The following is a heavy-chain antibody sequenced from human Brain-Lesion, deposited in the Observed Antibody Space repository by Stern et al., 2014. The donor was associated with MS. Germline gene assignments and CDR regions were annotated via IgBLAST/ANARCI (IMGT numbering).Heavy chain of an antibody. CDR2: IFPGGSDI. Sequence: VQLVESGPEVKRPGESLKISCQASGYTFTSYWIGWVRQMPGKGLEWIAIIFPGGSDIRYRPFFQGQVTISADKSSSTAYLQWNNLKASDTAIYYCARQRYFDYWGQGTLVTVSS. CDR1: GYTFTSYW. CDR3: ARQRYFDY. V-gene: IGHV5-51*01. J-gene: IGHJ4*02.